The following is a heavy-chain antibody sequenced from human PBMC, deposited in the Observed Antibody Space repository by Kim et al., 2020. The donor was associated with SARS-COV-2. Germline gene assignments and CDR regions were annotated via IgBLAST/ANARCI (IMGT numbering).Heavy chain of an antibody. J-gene: IGHJ6*02. D-gene: IGHD3-9*01. V-gene: IGHV1-46*01. Sequence: ASVKVSCKASGYTFTSYYMHWVRQAPGQGLEWMGIINPSGGSTSYAQKFQGRVTMTRDTSTSTVYMELSSLRSEDTAVYYCARDLRNYDILTGSRYYYGMDVWGQGTTVTVSS. CDR2: INPSGGST. CDR1: GYTFTSYY. CDR3: ARDLRNYDILTGSRYYYGMDV.